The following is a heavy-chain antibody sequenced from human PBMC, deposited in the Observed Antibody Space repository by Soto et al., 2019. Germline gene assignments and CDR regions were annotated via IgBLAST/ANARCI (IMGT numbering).Heavy chain of an antibody. CDR3: ARISGSGDLGWFDP. J-gene: IGHJ5*02. V-gene: IGHV3-33*01. CDR2: IWYDGSYK. Sequence: QVQLVQSGGGVVQSGRSLRLSCISSGFTFNTYGMLWARQAPGTGLEWVAGIWYDGSYKYYVDSVKGRFTVSRDNSKNTVYLEMNNLRAEDTAVYYCARISGSGDLGWFDPWGQGTLVSVSS. D-gene: IGHD3-10*01. CDR1: GFTFNTYG.